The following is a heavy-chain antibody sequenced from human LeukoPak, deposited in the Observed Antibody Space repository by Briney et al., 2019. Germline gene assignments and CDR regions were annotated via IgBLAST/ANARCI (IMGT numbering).Heavy chain of an antibody. V-gene: IGHV4-39*07. Sequence: SETLSLTCTVSGGSISITRYYWGWIRQPPGKGLEWIASMYSSGTTYYNPSLKSRVTISVDTSKNQFSLKLSSVTAEDTALYYCARGLMGGYPHFDYWGQGTLVTVSS. CDR1: GGSISITRYY. CDR2: MYSSGTT. D-gene: IGHD3-22*01. CDR3: ARGLMGGYPHFDY. J-gene: IGHJ4*02.